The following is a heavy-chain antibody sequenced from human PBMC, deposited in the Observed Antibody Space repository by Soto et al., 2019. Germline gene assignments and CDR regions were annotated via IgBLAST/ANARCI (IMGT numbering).Heavy chain of an antibody. J-gene: IGHJ3*02. Sequence: GGSVRLSCAASGFTFSSYGMHWVRQAPGKGLEWVAVISYDGSNKYYADSVKGRFTISRDNSKNALYLQMNSLRAEDTAVYYCAKPRYSSGDAFDIWGQGTMVTVSS. V-gene: IGHV3-30*18. CDR2: ISYDGSNK. CDR3: AKPRYSSGDAFDI. CDR1: GFTFSSYG. D-gene: IGHD6-19*01.